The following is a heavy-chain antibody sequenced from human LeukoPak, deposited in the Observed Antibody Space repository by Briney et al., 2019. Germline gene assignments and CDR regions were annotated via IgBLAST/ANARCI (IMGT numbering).Heavy chain of an antibody. D-gene: IGHD3-16*02. Sequence: GASVKVSCKASGGTFGSYAISWVRQAPGQGLEWMGGIIPIFGTANYAQKFQGRVTITADESTSTAYMELSSLRSEDTAVYYCARSDYVWGSYRQMYYFDYWGQGTLVTVSS. J-gene: IGHJ4*02. CDR1: GGTFGSYA. CDR3: ARSDYVWGSYRQMYYFDY. V-gene: IGHV1-69*13. CDR2: IIPIFGTA.